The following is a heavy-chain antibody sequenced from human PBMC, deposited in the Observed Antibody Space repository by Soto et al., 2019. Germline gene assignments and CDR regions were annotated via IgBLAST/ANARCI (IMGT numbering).Heavy chain of an antibody. CDR3: TTDRTIVATTLYYFDY. J-gene: IGHJ4*02. V-gene: IGHV3-15*01. CDR1: GFTFSNAW. D-gene: IGHD5-12*01. CDR2: IKKKADGGTT. Sequence: VGSLRLSCEVSGFTFSNAWMNWVRQAPGKGLEWVGRIKKKADGGTTDYAAPVKGRFTISRDDSKNTLYLQMNSLKTEDTAVYYCTTDRTIVATTLYYFDYWGQGTLVTVSS.